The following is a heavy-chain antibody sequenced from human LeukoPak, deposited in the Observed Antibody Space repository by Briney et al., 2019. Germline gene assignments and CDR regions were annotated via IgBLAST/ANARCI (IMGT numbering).Heavy chain of an antibody. Sequence: GASVKLSCEAFGYTFTGYWMHWVRQAPGQGPEWMGVISPSGGSTIYAQKFKGRVTLTRDMSTSTDYLELSSLRSEDTAVYYCARDPYDILTGYYWHAFDIWGQGTMVTVSS. CDR3: ARDPYDILTGYYWHAFDI. CDR1: GYTFTGYW. D-gene: IGHD3-9*01. V-gene: IGHV1-46*01. CDR2: ISPSGGST. J-gene: IGHJ3*02.